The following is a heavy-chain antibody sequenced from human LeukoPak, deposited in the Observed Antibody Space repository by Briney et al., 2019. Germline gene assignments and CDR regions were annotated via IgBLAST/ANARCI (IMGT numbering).Heavy chain of an antibody. D-gene: IGHD6-19*01. J-gene: IGHJ2*01. V-gene: IGHV1-8*01. Sequence: ASVKVSCKASGYTFTSYDINWVRQATGQGLEWMGWMNPNSGNTGYAQKFQGRVTMTRNTSISTAYMELSSLRSEDTAVYYCARGPWTVEAVAGENWYFDLWGRGTLVTVSS. CDR1: GYTFTSYD. CDR2: MNPNSGNT. CDR3: ARGPWTVEAVAGENWYFDL.